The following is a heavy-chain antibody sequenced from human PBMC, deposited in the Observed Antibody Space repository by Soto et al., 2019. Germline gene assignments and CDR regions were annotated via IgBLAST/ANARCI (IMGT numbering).Heavy chain of an antibody. CDR2: IYPGDSDT. CDR3: AGGGVRGVITRTRDYYGMDV. J-gene: IGHJ6*02. CDR1: GYSFTSYW. V-gene: IGHV5-51*01. D-gene: IGHD3-10*01. Sequence: ESLKISCKGSGYSFTSYWIGWVRQMPGKGLEWLGIIYPGDSDTRYSPSFQGQVTISADKSISTAYLQWSSLKASDTAMYYCAGGGVRGVITRTRDYYGMDVWGQGTTVTVSS.